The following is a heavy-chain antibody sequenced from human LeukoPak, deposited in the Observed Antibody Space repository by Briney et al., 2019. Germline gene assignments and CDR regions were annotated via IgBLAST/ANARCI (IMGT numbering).Heavy chain of an antibody. Sequence: PGGSLRLSCAASGFTFSSYSMNWVRQAPGKGLEWVSYISSSSSTIYYADSVKGRFTIYRDNAKNSLYLQMNSLRAEDTAVYYCARGKSKGYCSSTSCYWFDPWGQGTLVTVSS. D-gene: IGHD2-2*01. CDR3: ARGKSKGYCSSTSCYWFDP. CDR1: GFTFSSYS. J-gene: IGHJ5*02. CDR2: ISSSSSTI. V-gene: IGHV3-48*01.